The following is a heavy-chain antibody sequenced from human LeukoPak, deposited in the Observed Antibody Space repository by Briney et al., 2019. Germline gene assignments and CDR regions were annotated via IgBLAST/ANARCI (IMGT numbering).Heavy chain of an antibody. V-gene: IGHV3-73*01. D-gene: IGHD1-1*01. CDR3: TMTTTGY. CDR2: IRSKANRYAT. CDR1: GFTFSGSA. J-gene: IGHJ4*02. Sequence: GGSLKLSCAASGFTFSGSAMQWVRQASGKGLEWVGRIRSKANRYATAYAASVKGRFTISRDDSKNTAYLQMNSLKTEDTAVYYCTMTTTGYWGQGTLVTVSS.